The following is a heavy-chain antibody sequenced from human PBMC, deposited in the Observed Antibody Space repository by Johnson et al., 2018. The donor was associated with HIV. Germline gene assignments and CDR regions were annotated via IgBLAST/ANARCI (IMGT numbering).Heavy chain of an antibody. CDR2: ISWDSGSI. Sequence: VQLVEFGGGLVQPGRSLRLSCAASGFTFDDYAMHWVRQAPGKGLEWVSGISWDSGSIGYADSVKGRFTISRDNAKNSLCLQMNSLRAEDTAVYYCARVAQGVVVDAFDIWGQGTMVTVSS. J-gene: IGHJ3*02. D-gene: IGHD2-15*01. CDR1: GFTFDDYA. CDR3: ARVAQGVVVDAFDI. V-gene: IGHV3-9*01.